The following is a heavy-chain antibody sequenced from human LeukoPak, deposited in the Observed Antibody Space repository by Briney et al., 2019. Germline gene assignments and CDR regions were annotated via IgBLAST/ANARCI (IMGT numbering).Heavy chain of an antibody. CDR2: IIPIFGTA. D-gene: IGHD3-10*01. J-gene: IGHJ6*03. V-gene: IGHV1-69*05. Sequence: ASVKVSCKASGGTFSSYAISWVRQAPGQGLEWMGGIIPIFGTANYAQKFQGRVTITTDESTSTAYMELSSLRSEDTAVYYCASGPMGNYYYYYMDVWGKGTTVTVSS. CDR1: GGTFSSYA. CDR3: ASGPMGNYYYYYMDV.